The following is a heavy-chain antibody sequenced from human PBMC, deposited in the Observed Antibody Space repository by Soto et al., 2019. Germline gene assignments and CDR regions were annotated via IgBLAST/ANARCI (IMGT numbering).Heavy chain of an antibody. D-gene: IGHD4-17*01. J-gene: IGHJ3*02. CDR1: GYTFTGYY. CDR2: INPNSGGT. CDR3: ARVSVGYGDPLRIGSDAFDI. V-gene: IGHV1-2*04. Sequence: QVQLVQSGAEVKKPGASVKVSCKASGYTFTGYYMHWVRQAPGQGLEWMGWINPNSGGTNYAQKFQGWVTMTRDTSISTAYMELSRLRSDDTAVYYCARVSVGYGDPLRIGSDAFDIWGQGTMVTVSS.